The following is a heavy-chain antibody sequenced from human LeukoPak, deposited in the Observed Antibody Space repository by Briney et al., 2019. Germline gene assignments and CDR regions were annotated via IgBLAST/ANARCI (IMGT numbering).Heavy chain of an antibody. Sequence: SETLPLTCTASGYSISSGYYWGWIRQPPGKGLEWIGSIYHSGSTYYNPSLKSRVTISVDTSKNQFSLKLSSVTAANTAVYYCARANYYDSSGYNDYWGQGTLVTVSS. CDR3: ARANYYDSSGYNDY. J-gene: IGHJ4*02. D-gene: IGHD3-22*01. V-gene: IGHV4-38-2*02. CDR1: GYSISSGYY. CDR2: IYHSGST.